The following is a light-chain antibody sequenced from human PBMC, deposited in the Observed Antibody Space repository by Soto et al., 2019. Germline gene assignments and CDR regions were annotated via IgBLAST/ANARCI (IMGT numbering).Light chain of an antibody. CDR2: GAI. CDR1: QSVSKY. CDR3: QQSYSTPGT. J-gene: IGKJ1*01. V-gene: IGKV1-39*01. Sequence: DIQMTQSPSSLSASVGDRVTITCRASQSVSKYINWYQQNPGKAPKLLIYGAISLHSGVPSRFSGSGSGTYFTLTISNLQPEDFASYYCQQSYSTPGTFGQGTKVEIK.